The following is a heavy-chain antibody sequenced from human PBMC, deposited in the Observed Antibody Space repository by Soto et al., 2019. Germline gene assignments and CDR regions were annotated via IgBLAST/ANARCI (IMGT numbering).Heavy chain of an antibody. D-gene: IGHD6-6*01. CDR2: IYYSGST. J-gene: IGHJ3*02. CDR3: ARRYLLEARDGRTYVFDI. V-gene: IGHV4-39*01. Sequence: SETLSLTCTVSGGSISSSSYYWGWIRQPPGKGLEWIGSIYYSGSTYYNPSLKSRVTISVDTSKNQFSLKLSSVTAADTAVYYCARRYLLEARDGRTYVFDIWGQGTMVTVSS. CDR1: GGSISSSSYY.